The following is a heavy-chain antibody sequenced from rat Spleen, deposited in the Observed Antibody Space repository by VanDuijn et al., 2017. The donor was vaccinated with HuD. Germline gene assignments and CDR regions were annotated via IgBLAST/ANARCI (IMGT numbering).Heavy chain of an antibody. V-gene: IGHV2S30*01. CDR2: VRYDGDT. CDR3: TREGHNNWGAFAH. D-gene: IGHD1-10*01. CDR1: GFSLTGNN. J-gene: IGHJ3*01. Sequence: QVQLKESGPGLVQPSQTLSLTCTVSGFSLTGNNVHWVRQRPGKGLEWMGRVRYDGDTYHKSGLKPRLSISRDTAKSQVFLKMNSLQTEDAATYFCTREGHNNWGAFAHWGQGTLVTVSS.